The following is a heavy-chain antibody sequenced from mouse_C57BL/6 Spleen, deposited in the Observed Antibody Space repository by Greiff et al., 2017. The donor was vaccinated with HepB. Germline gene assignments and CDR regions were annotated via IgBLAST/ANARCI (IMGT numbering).Heavy chain of an antibody. CDR3: ARPLYGSGYVGFDY. J-gene: IGHJ2*01. Sequence: VQLQQPGAELVKPGASVKMSCKASGYTFTSYWITWVKQRPGKGLEWIGDIYPGSGSTNYNEKFKSKATLTVDTSSSTAYMQLSSLTSEDSAVYYWARPLYGSGYVGFDYWGQGTTLTVSS. V-gene: IGHV1-55*01. D-gene: IGHD1-1*01. CDR1: GYTFTSYW. CDR2: IYPGSGST.